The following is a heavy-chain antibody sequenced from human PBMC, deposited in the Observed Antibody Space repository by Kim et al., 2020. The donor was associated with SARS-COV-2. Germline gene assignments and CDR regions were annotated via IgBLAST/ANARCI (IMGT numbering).Heavy chain of an antibody. D-gene: IGHD6-19*01. CDR3: ARYSSGWLNFDY. V-gene: IGHV4-59*01. J-gene: IGHJ4*02. Sequence: NYNPSLKSRVTISVDTSKNQFFLKLSSVTAAATAVYYCARYSSGWLNFDYWGQGTLVTVSS.